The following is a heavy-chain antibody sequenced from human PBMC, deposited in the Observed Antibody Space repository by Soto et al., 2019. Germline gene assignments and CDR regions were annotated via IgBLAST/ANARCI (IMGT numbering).Heavy chain of an antibody. CDR2: INPSTLVT. D-gene: IGHD5-12*01. V-gene: IGHV1-46*01. CDR3: ARNGQTYDYYVFDN. J-gene: IGHJ4*02. CDR1: GYTLTHYY. Sequence: QVQLVQSGAEVKKPGASVKVSCTASGYTLTHYYMHWVRQAPGQGPEWVGVINPSTLVTSYAQKFQGRVTMTRDTSTSTVYMALNSLISEDTAVYYCARNGQTYDYYVFDNWGQGTLVTVSS.